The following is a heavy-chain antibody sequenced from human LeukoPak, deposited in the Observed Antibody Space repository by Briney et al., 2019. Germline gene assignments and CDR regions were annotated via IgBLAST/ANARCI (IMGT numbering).Heavy chain of an antibody. D-gene: IGHD3-10*01. CDR2: MNPNSGNT. Sequence: ASVKVSCKASGYTFTSYDINWVRQATGQGLEWMGWMNPNSGNTGYAQKFQGRVTMTRNTSISTAYMELNSLRSEDTAVYYCARGPQFSGPGWFDPWGQGTLVTVSS. V-gene: IGHV1-8*01. J-gene: IGHJ5*02. CDR3: ARGPQFSGPGWFDP. CDR1: GYTFTSYD.